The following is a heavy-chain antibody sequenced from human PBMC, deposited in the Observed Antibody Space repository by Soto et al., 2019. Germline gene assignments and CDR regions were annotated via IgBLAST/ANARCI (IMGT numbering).Heavy chain of an antibody. Sequence: PGGSLRLSCAASGFTFSSYGMHWVRQAPGKGLEWVAVISYDGSNKYYADSVKGRFTISRDNSKNTLYLQMNSLRAEDTAVYYCAKDMGVTTAYYFDYWGQGTLVTVSS. CDR2: ISYDGSNK. CDR3: AKDMGVTTAYYFDY. CDR1: GFTFSSYG. V-gene: IGHV3-30*18. J-gene: IGHJ4*02. D-gene: IGHD4-4*01.